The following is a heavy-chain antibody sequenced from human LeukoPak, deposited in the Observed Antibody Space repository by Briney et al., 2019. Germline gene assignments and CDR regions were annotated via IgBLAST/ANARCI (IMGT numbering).Heavy chain of an antibody. CDR2: IYYSGST. D-gene: IGHD6-19*01. Sequence: SETLSLTCTVSGGSISSYYWSWIRQPPGKGLEWIGYIYYSGSTNYHSSHKSLVTISVDTSKNQFSLKLSSVTAADTAVYYCAREGGGSGWYTGSPYYFDYWGQGTLVTVSS. V-gene: IGHV4-59*01. J-gene: IGHJ4*02. CDR3: AREGGGSGWYTGSPYYFDY. CDR1: GGSISSYY.